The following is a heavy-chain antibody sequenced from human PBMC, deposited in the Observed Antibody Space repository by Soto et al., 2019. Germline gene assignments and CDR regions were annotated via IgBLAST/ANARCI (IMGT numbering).Heavy chain of an antibody. CDR3: SRVDGTSGKNWFDP. Sequence: PGGSLRLSCAASGFTFRSYWMHWVRQAPGEGPVWVSRINSDGTRKNYADSVKGRFTISRDNAKNTLYLQMNSLRADDTAVYYCSRVDGTSGKNWFDPWGQGTQVTVSS. D-gene: IGHD3-22*01. CDR1: GFTFRSYW. V-gene: IGHV3-74*01. CDR2: INSDGTRK. J-gene: IGHJ5*02.